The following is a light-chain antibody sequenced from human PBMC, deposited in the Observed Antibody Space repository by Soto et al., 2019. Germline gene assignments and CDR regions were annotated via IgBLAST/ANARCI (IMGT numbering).Light chain of an antibody. V-gene: IGLV2-14*03. CDR3: SSYTSSSTHV. J-gene: IGLJ1*01. Sequence: QSVLTQPASVSGSRGQSITISCTGTSSDVGAYNFVSWYQQHPGKLPKIMIFDVSRRPSGVSDRFSGSKSGNTASLTISGLKAEDEGDYYCSSYTSSSTHVFGSGTKVTVL. CDR1: SSDVGAYNF. CDR2: DVS.